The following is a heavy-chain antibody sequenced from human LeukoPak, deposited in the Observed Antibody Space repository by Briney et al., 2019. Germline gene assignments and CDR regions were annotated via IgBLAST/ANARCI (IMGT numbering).Heavy chain of an antibody. CDR1: GFTFKSYA. D-gene: IGHD1-26*01. CDR3: AKHLGATPSYYFDY. Sequence: GGSLRLSCEASGFTFKSYAMTWVRQAPGKGLEWVSAIGGSGDRVYYADSVKGRFTISRDNSKKTLFLQMNSLRAEDTAVYYCAKHLGATPSYYFDYWGQGTLVTVSS. V-gene: IGHV3-23*01. CDR2: IGGSGDRV. J-gene: IGHJ4*02.